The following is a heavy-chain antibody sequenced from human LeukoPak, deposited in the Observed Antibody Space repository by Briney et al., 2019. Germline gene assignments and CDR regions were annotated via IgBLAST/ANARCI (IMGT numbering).Heavy chain of an antibody. V-gene: IGHV4-30-2*01. CDR3: ARAIISPDHNWFDP. CDR1: GGSISSGGYS. CDR2: IYHSGST. D-gene: IGHD1-14*01. J-gene: IGHJ5*02. Sequence: NPSETLSLTCAVSGGSISSGGYSWSWIRQPPGKGLEWIGYIYHSGSTYYNPSLKSRVTISVDRSKNQFSLKLSSVTAADTAVYYCARAIISPDHNWFDPWGQGTLVTVSS.